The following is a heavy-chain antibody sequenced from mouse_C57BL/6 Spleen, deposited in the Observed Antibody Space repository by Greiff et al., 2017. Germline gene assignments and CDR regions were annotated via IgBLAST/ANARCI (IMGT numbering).Heavy chain of an antibody. J-gene: IGHJ4*01. V-gene: IGHV1-69*01. CDR3: AREKDYNYAMGY. CDR2: IDPSDSYT. D-gene: IGHD2-12*01. Sequence: QVQLKQPGAELVMPGASVKLSCKASGYTFTSYWMHWVKQRPGQGLEWIGEIDPSDSYTNYNQKFKGKSTLTVDKSSSTAYMQLSSLTSEDSAVYYCAREKDYNYAMGYWGQGTSVTVSS. CDR1: GYTFTSYW.